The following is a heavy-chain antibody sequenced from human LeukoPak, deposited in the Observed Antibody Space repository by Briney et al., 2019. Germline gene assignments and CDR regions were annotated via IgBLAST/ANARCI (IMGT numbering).Heavy chain of an antibody. J-gene: IGHJ4*02. CDR2: ILYSGST. D-gene: IGHD5-12*01. CDR3: ARDNSGYGWFDY. V-gene: IGHV4-31*01. CDR1: GDSINSGAYY. Sequence: SETLSLTCTVSGDSINSGAYYWSWIRQHPGKGLEWIGNILYSGSTWYNPSLKSPITISVDTSKNQFFLKLSSVTAADTAVYYCARDNSGYGWFDYWGQGTLVTVSS.